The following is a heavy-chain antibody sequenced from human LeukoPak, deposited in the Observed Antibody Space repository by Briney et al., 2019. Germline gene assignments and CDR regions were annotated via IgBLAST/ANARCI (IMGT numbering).Heavy chain of an antibody. CDR3: AKDKAAAGFYYYCYMDV. J-gene: IGHJ6*03. CDR1: GFTFSSYA. D-gene: IGHD6-13*01. CDR2: ISGSGGST. Sequence: PGGSLRLSCAASGFTFSSYAMSWVRQAPGKGLEWVSAISGSGGSTYYADSVKGRFTISRDNSKNTLYLQMNSLRAEDTAVYYCAKDKAAAGFYYYCYMDVWGKGTTVTVSS. V-gene: IGHV3-23*01.